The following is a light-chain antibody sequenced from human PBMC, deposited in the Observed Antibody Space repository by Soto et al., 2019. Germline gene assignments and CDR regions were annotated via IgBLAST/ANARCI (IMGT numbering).Light chain of an antibody. V-gene: IGLV2-11*01. CDR2: HVG. Sequence: QSALTQPRSVSGSPGQSVTISCSGTSSDVGGYEYVSWYQQHPGKAPRLLIYHVGQRPSGVPDRFSGSKSGTTASLTISGLQAEDEADYYCSSYTSFSTYVFGTGTKLTVL. J-gene: IGLJ1*01. CDR3: SSYTSFSTYV. CDR1: SSDVGGYEY.